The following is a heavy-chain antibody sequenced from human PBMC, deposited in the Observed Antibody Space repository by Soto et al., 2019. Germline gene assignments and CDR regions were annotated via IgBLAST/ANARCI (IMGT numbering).Heavy chain of an antibody. V-gene: IGHV4-34*01. Sequence: QVQLQQWGAGLLKPSETLSLTCAVYGGSFSGYYWSWIRQPPGKGLEWIGEINNSGSTNYNPSLKSRVTISVDTSKNQFPLKLSSVTAADTAVYYCARDRRVITGTTSCDYWGQGTLVTVSS. CDR1: GGSFSGYY. D-gene: IGHD1-7*01. J-gene: IGHJ4*02. CDR2: INNSGST. CDR3: ARDRRVITGTTSCDY.